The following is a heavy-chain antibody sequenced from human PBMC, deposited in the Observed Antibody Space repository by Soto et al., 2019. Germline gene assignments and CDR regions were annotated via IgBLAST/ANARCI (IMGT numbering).Heavy chain of an antibody. V-gene: IGHV1-69*02. J-gene: IGHJ3*01. CDR1: GGTVNTYT. CDR3: SIGSWSAETFDV. D-gene: IGHD2-2*01. CDR2: IIPMLPVT. Sequence: QVHLIQSGAEVKKPGSSVKVSCKAAGGTVNTYTLFWVRQAPGHGLEWMGRIIPMLPVTNSAQKFQGRLTLTAHKSTGTAFMELTSLTSDDTAVYYCSIGSWSAETFDVWGQGTMVTVSS.